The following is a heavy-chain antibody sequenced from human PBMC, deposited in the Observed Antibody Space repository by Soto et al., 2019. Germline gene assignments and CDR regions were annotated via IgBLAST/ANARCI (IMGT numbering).Heavy chain of an antibody. CDR2: IHSSGST. CDR3: ARDQGVAAACITWFDP. CDR1: GASMNSYH. Sequence: SETLSLTCTVSGASMNSYHWSWIRQPAGKGLEWIGHIHSSGSTNYNPSLKSRVTMSVDTSKNQFSLRLMSLTAADTAVYYCARDQGVAAACITWFDPWGQGSRVTVSS. D-gene: IGHD6-13*01. J-gene: IGHJ5*02. V-gene: IGHV4-4*07.